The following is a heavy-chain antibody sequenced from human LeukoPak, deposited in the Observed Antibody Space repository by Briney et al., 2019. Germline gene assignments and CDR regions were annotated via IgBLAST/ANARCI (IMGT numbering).Heavy chain of an antibody. D-gene: IGHD3-9*01. V-gene: IGHV4-38-2*02. CDR3: ARDGKLRYFDWSELGEFWDI. Sequence: SETLSLTCAVSGCSISSGYYWGWIRQPPGKGLEWIGSIYRSGSTYYNPSLKSRVTISVDTSKNQFSLKLSSVTAADTAVYYCARDGKLRYFDWSELGEFWDIWGQGTMVTVSS. CDR1: GCSISSGYY. CDR2: IYRSGST. J-gene: IGHJ3*02.